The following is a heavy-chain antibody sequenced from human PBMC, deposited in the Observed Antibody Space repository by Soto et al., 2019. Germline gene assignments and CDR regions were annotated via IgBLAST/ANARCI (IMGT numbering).Heavy chain of an antibody. CDR2: IVPSLDTT. CDR1: GGTFSSSG. Sequence: QVHLVQSGTEVKKPGSSVKVSCKASGGTFSSSGFSWVRQAPGQGLEWMGMIVPSLDTTNYAQKFQARVTITADEVTTPAYMELRSLSSEDTAVYYCARWPQPRYTADPYAVDVWGQGTRVIVSS. D-gene: IGHD3-16*02. CDR3: ARWPQPRYTADPYAVDV. J-gene: IGHJ6*02. V-gene: IGHV1-69*11.